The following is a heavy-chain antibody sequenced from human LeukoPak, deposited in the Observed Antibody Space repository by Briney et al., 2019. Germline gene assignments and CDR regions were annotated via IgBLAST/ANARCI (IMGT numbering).Heavy chain of an antibody. CDR1: GGSFSGYY. J-gene: IGHJ4*02. D-gene: IGHD2-21*01. V-gene: IGHV4-34*01. CDR2: INHSGST. CDR3: ARHACGGDCYNYFDY. Sequence: PSETLSLTCAVYGGSFSGYYWSWIRQPPGKGLEWIGEINHSGSTNYNPSLKSRVTISVDTSKNQFSLKLSSVTAADTAVYYCARHACGGDCYNYFDYWGQGTLVTVSS.